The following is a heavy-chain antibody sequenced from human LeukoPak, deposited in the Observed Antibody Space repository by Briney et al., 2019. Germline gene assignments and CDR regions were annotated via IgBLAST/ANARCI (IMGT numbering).Heavy chain of an antibody. CDR2: IKSDGITI. V-gene: IGHV3-74*01. D-gene: IGHD1-20*01. CDR1: GFTFSNYM. Sequence: GGSLRLSCAASGFTFSNYMMHWVRQAPGKGLVWVSRIKSDGITITYADSVKGRFAISRDNAKNTLYLQMNSLRAEDTAVYYCLRDLNWSLDQWGQGTLVTVSS. CDR3: LRDLNWSLDQ. J-gene: IGHJ4*02.